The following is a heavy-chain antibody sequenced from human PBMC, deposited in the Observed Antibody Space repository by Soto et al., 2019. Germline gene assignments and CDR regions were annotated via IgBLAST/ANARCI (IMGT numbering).Heavy chain of an antibody. CDR3: ARHLFTSRPIGPYYMDV. V-gene: IGHV5-51*01. CDR2: IYPGDSDT. CDR1: GYSFTSYW. Sequence: GESLKISCKGSGYSFTSYWIGWVRQMPGKGLEWMGIIYPGDSDTRYSPSFQGQVTISADKSISTAYLQWSSLKASDTAMYYCARHLFTSRPIGPYYMDVWGKGTTVTVSS. D-gene: IGHD3-10*02. J-gene: IGHJ6*03.